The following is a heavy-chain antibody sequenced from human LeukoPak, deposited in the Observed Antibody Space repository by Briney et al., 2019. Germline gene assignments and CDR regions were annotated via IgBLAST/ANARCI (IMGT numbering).Heavy chain of an antibody. D-gene: IGHD2-15*01. CDR2: ISSSSSYI. Sequence: GGSLRLSCAASGFTFSSYSVNWVRQAPGKGLEWVSSISSSSSYIYYADSVKGRFTISRDNAKNSLYLQMNSLRAEDTAVYYCARDPTDLGYCSGGSCLDSDYWGQGTLVTVSS. V-gene: IGHV3-21*04. J-gene: IGHJ4*02. CDR1: GFTFSSYS. CDR3: ARDPTDLGYCSGGSCLDSDY.